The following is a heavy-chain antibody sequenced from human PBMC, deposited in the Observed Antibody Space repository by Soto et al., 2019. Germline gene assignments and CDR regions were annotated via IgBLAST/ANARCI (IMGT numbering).Heavy chain of an antibody. Sequence: EVQLVESGGGLVQPGESLRLSCAVSGFNFSVYWMSWVRQAPGKGLEWVANIKEDGSEKYYVDSVKGRFTISRDNAKKSLSLQMNGLRAEDPAVYYCASTRLHDYWGQGTLSPSPQ. D-gene: IGHD4-4*01. CDR1: GFNFSVYW. V-gene: IGHV3-7*01. CDR3: ASTRLHDY. CDR2: IKEDGSEK. J-gene: IGHJ4*02.